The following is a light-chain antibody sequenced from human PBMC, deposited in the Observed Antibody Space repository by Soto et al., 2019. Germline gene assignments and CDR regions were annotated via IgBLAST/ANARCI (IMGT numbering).Light chain of an antibody. Sequence: QSALTQPASVSGSPGQSVTISCTGTSRDVGGYNYVSWYQQHPGKAPKLMIYEVSNRPSGVSNRFSGSKSGNTASLTISGLQAEDESDYYCLSFTSSSSWVFGGGTKLTVL. CDR2: EVS. V-gene: IGLV2-14*01. J-gene: IGLJ3*02. CDR3: LSFTSSSSWV. CDR1: SRDVGGYNY.